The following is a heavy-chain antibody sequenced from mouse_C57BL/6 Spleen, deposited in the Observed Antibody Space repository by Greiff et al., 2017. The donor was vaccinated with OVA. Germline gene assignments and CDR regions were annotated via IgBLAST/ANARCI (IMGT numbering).Heavy chain of an antibody. Sequence: QVQLQQPGAELVRPGSSVKLSCKASGYTFTSYWLHWVKQRPIQGLEWIGNMDPSDSETHYNQPFKDKSTLTVDTSSSKAYMQLSSLTSEDSAVYYCARGDGSSAGYVDVWGTGTTVTVAS. J-gene: IGHJ1*03. CDR3: ARGDGSSAGYVDV. V-gene: IGHV1-52*01. CDR1: GYTFTSYW. D-gene: IGHD1-1*01. CDR2: MDPSDSET.